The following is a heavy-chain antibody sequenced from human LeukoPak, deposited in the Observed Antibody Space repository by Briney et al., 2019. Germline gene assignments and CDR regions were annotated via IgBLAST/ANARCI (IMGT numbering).Heavy chain of an antibody. Sequence: SETLSLTCTVSGGSIRSYYWSWIRQPPGMGLEWIGNIYYSGSTNYNPSLKSRVTISVETSKNQFSLKLSSVTAADTAVYYCARRTDSGSWYFDLWGRGTLVTVSS. D-gene: IGHD6-6*01. V-gene: IGHV4-59*01. CDR1: GGSIRSYY. CDR2: IYYSGST. J-gene: IGHJ2*01. CDR3: ARRTDSGSWYFDL.